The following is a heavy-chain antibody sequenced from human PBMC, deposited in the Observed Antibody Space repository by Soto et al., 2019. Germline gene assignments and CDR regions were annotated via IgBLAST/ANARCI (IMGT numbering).Heavy chain of an antibody. J-gene: IGHJ3*02. V-gene: IGHV3-7*01. CDR1: GFTFSSYW. D-gene: IGHD3-10*01. CDR2: IKQDGSEK. CDR3: ARTVHYYGSGSYYNAAAFDI. Sequence: VGSLRLSCAASGFTFSSYWMSWVRQAPGKGLEWVANIKQDGSEKYYVDSVKGRFTISRDNAKNSLYLQMNSLRAEDTAVYYCARTVHYYGSGSYYNAAAFDIWGQGTVVTVSS.